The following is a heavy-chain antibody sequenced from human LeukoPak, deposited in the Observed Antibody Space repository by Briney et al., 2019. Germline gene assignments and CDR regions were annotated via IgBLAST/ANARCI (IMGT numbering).Heavy chain of an antibody. D-gene: IGHD2-15*01. CDR1: GGTFSSYA. Sequence: ASVKVSCKASGGTFSSYAISWVRQAPGQGLEWMGGIIPIFGTANYAQKFQGRVTITTDESTSTAYMELSSLRSEGTAVYYCAREDCSGGSCYSGWFDPWGQGTLVTVSS. CDR3: AREDCSGGSCYSGWFDP. CDR2: IIPIFGTA. J-gene: IGHJ5*02. V-gene: IGHV1-69*05.